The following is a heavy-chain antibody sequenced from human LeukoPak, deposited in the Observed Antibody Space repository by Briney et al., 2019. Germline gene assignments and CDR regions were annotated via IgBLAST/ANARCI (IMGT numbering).Heavy chain of an antibody. Sequence: GGSLRLSCAASGLTFSSYAMTWVRRAPGKGLEWVSSLSDSGGGTWYAGAVKGRFTISRDNSNNVMYLQMNSLRAEDTAVYYCAKDRTPYSRSGGYYLGAFDLWGHGTMVTVSS. J-gene: IGHJ3*01. D-gene: IGHD3-10*01. CDR2: LSDSGGGT. CDR1: GLTFSSYA. CDR3: AKDRTPYSRSGGYYLGAFDL. V-gene: IGHV3-23*01.